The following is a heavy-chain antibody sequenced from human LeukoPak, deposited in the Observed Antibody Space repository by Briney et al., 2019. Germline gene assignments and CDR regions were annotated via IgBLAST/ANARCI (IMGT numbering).Heavy chain of an antibody. V-gene: IGHV3-23*01. CDR1: GFTFSNYA. CDR2: ISGSGITT. Sequence: GGYLRLSCAASGFTFSNYAMSWVRQAPGKGLEWVSVISGSGITTYYADSVKGRFTISRDHSKNTLSLQMNSLRAEDTALYYCAKHGGPDYYYYMDVWGKGTTVTVSS. J-gene: IGHJ6*03. D-gene: IGHD3-3*01. CDR3: AKHGGPDYYYYMDV.